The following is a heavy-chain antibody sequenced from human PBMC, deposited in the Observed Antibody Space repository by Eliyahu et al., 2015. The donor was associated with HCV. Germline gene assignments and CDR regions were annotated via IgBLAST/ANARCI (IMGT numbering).Heavy chain of an antibody. V-gene: IGHV3-30*18. CDR3: AKEGTAMVRMGVFFDY. CDR1: GFTFTSYG. CDR2: ISYDGSNK. D-gene: IGHD5-18*01. J-gene: IGHJ4*02. Sequence: QVQLVESGGGVVQPGRSLRLSCAASGFTFTSYGMXWVRQAPGKGLEWVAVISYDGSNKYYADSVKGRFTISRDNSKNTLYLQMNSLRAEDTAVYYCAKEGTAMVRMGVFFDYWGQGTLVTVSS.